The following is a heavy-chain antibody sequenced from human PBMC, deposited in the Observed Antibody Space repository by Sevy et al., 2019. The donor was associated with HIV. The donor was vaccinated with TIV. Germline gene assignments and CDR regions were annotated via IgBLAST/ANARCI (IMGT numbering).Heavy chain of an antibody. D-gene: IGHD3-16*02. J-gene: IGHJ6*02. CDR2: MSYNGNKK. CDR3: ARGGVLIGGVIVSYGMDV. CDR1: GFTFSRSP. Sequence: GGSLRLSCVGSGFTFSRSPMHWVRQAPGKGLEWVAVMSYNGNKKYNGDSVKGRFTVSRDDSKNTLYLQMNSLRGEDTAVYYCARGGVLIGGVIVSYGMDVWGQGTTVTVSS. V-gene: IGHV3-30*04.